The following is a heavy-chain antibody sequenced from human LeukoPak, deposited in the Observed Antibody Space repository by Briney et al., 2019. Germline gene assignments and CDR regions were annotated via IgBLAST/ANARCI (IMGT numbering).Heavy chain of an antibody. V-gene: IGHV4-39*01. CDR2: IYYSGST. CDR3: ARHVAFGEPADWFDP. J-gene: IGHJ5*02. D-gene: IGHD3-10*01. Sequence: SETLSLTXTVSGGSISSSSYYWGWIRQPPGKGLEWIGSIYYSGSTYYNPSLKSRVTISVDTSKNQFSLKLSSVTAADTAVYYCARHVAFGEPADWFDPWGQGTLVTVSS. CDR1: GGSISSSSYY.